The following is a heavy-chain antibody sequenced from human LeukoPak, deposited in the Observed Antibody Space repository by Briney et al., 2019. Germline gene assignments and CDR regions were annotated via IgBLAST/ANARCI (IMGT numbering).Heavy chain of an antibody. CDR1: GYTFTSYY. D-gene: IGHD4-17*01. CDR3: ARGMTAVTGDFDY. CDR2: INPNGGGT. V-gene: IGHV1-2*02. J-gene: IGHJ4*02. Sequence: ASVKVSCKASGYTFTSYYMHWVRQAPGQGLEWMAWINPNGGGTYYAQKFQGRVTMTRDTSIRTAYMELSSLRSDDTAVYYCARGMTAVTGDFDYWGQGTLVTVSS.